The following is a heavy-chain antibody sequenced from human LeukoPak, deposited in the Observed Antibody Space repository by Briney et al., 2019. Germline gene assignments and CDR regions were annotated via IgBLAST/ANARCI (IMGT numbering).Heavy chain of an antibody. CDR3: ARERLVDLATIFDY. J-gene: IGHJ4*02. Sequence: SETLSLTCTVSGGSFSTYYWSWIRQPPGKGLEWIGCIYYSGSTNYNPSLKSRVTISVDTSKNQFSLKLTSVTAADTAVYYCARERLVDLATIFDYWGQGALVTVSS. CDR2: IYYSGST. CDR1: GGSFSTYY. V-gene: IGHV4-59*01. D-gene: IGHD5-24*01.